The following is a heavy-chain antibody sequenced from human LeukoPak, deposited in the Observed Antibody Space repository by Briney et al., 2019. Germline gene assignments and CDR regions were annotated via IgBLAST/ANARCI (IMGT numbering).Heavy chain of an antibody. CDR2: IKTDGSIT. Sequence: GGSLRLSCAASGFTFSSYGMHWVRQAPGKGLVWVSRIKTDGSITDYADSVKGRFTISRDNAKNTLYLQMNSLRAEDTAVYYCTHGSMYQLDYWGQGTLVTVSS. CDR3: THGSMYQLDY. J-gene: IGHJ4*02. CDR1: GFTFSSYG. V-gene: IGHV3-74*01. D-gene: IGHD2-2*01.